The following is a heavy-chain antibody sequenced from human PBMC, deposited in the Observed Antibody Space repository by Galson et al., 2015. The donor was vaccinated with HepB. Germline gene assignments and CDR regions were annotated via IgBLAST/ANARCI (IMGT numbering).Heavy chain of an antibody. Sequence: SLRLSCAASGFTFSSYAMSWVRQAPGKGLEWVSTISRGGGETYYADSVKGRFSISRDDSKNTLYLQMNSLRAEDTAVYYCAKIENLDGRGDPDYWGQGTLVTVSS. V-gene: IGHV3-23*01. D-gene: IGHD2-21*01. CDR1: GFTFSSYA. CDR2: ISRGGGET. J-gene: IGHJ4*02. CDR3: AKIENLDGRGDPDY.